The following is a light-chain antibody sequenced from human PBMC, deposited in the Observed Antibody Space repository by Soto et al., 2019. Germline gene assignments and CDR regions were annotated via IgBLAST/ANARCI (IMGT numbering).Light chain of an antibody. CDR3: QQYNDWPLT. CDR1: QSVSSN. V-gene: IGKV3D-15*01. J-gene: IGKJ4*01. Sequence: EIVMTQSPATLSVSPGERATLSCRASQSVSSNLAWYQQKPGQAPSLLIYDISARATGIPTRFSGSGSGTEFTLTISSLQYEDFAVYYCQQYNDWPLTFGGGTKVEIK. CDR2: DIS.